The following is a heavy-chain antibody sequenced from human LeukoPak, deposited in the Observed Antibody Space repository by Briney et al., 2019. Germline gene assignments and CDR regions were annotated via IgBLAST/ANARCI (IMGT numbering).Heavy chain of an antibody. CDR3: ARGPDKSTV. J-gene: IGHJ6*02. CDR2: IYATGTT. D-gene: IGHD2/OR15-2a*01. Sequence: PSETLSLTCTVSGGSISSYYWSWVRQPAGEGLEWIGRIYATGTTNYNPSLKGRATMSMDTSKNQFSLRLTSMTAADTAVYYCARGPDKSTVWGQGTKVIVSS. CDR1: GGSISSYY. V-gene: IGHV4-4*07.